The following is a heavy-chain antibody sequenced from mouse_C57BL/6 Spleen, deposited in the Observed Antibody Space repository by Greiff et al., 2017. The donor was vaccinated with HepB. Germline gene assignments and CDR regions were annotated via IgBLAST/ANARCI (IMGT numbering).Heavy chain of an antibody. CDR2: IYPGDGDT. Sequence: QVQLQQSGPELVKPGASVKISCKASGYAFSSSWMNWVKQRPGKGLEWIGRIYPGDGDTNYNGKFKGKATLTADKSSSTAYMQLSSLTSDDSAVYFCAREIPYYYGSSIYYFDYWGQGTTLTVSS. J-gene: IGHJ2*01. CDR1: GYAFSSSW. D-gene: IGHD1-1*01. V-gene: IGHV1-82*01. CDR3: AREIPYYYGSSIYYFDY.